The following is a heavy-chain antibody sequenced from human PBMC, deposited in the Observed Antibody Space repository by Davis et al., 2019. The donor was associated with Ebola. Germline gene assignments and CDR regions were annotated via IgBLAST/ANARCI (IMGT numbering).Heavy chain of an antibody. Sequence: GGSLRLSCAASGFTVSSNYMSWVRQAPGKGLEWVSVIYSGGSTYYADSVKGRFTISRHNSKNTLYLQMNSLRAEDTAVYYCARHEGGLWFGELSIDYWGQGTLVTASS. D-gene: IGHD3-10*01. CDR2: IYSGGST. CDR1: GFTVSSNY. CDR3: ARHEGGLWFGELSIDY. J-gene: IGHJ4*02. V-gene: IGHV3-53*04.